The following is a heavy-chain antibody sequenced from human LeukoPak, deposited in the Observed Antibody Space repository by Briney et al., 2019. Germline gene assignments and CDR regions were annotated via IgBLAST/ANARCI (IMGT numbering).Heavy chain of an antibody. CDR2: IYHSGST. CDR1: GFTFSNAW. CDR3: AALNAPLGY. V-gene: IGHV4-4*02. Sequence: PGGSLRLSCAASGFTFSNAWMSWVRQPPGKGLEWIGEIYHSGSTNYNPSLKSRVTISVDKSKNQFSLKLSSVTAADTAVYYCAALNAPLGYWGQGTLVTVSS. J-gene: IGHJ4*02.